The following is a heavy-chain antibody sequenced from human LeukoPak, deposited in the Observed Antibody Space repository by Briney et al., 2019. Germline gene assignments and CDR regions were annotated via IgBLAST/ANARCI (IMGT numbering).Heavy chain of an antibody. Sequence: CXXSGYSISSGYYWGWIRRPPGKGLEWIGSIYHSGSTYYNPSLKSRVTIAGDTSKNHLYLKRRTVTAADTAVYYXXXXEAAAGTYYFDYWGQGTLVTVSS. V-gene: IGHV4-38-2*01. CDR2: IYHSGST. D-gene: IGHD6-13*01. CDR1: GYSISSGYY. CDR3: XXXEAAAGTYYFDY. J-gene: IGHJ4*02.